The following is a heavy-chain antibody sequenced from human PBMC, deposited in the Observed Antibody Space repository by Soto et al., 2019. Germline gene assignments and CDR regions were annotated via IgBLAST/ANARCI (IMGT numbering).Heavy chain of an antibody. CDR1: GGTFSSYA. D-gene: IGHD1-20*01. CDR3: ARDQGYFRGYNWNRDAFDI. V-gene: IGHV1-69*13. CDR2: IIPIFGTA. J-gene: IGHJ3*02. Sequence: SVKVSGKASGGTFSSYAISWVRQAPGQGLEWMGGIIPIFGTANYAQKFQGRVTITADESTSTAYMELSSLRSEDTAVYYCARDQGYFRGYNWNRDAFDIWGQGTMVTVSS.